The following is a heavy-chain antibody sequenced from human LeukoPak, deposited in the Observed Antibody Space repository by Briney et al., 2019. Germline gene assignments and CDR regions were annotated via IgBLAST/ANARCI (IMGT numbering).Heavy chain of an antibody. D-gene: IGHD3-3*01. CDR2: INPSGGST. J-gene: IGHJ4*02. CDR1: GYTFSSYY. Sequence: ASVKVSCKASGYTFSSYYMHWVRQAPGQGLEWMGIINPSGGSTSYAQKFQGRVTMTRDTSTRTVYMEVSSLRSEDTAVYYCARDYGFWSGYPYWGQGTLVTVFS. CDR3: ARDYGFWSGYPY. V-gene: IGHV1-46*01.